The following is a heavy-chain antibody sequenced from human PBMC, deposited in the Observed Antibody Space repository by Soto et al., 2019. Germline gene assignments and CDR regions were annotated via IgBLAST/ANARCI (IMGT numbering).Heavy chain of an antibody. CDR1: GGSISSYY. J-gene: IGHJ2*01. V-gene: IGHV4-59*08. CDR2: IYYSGST. CDR3: ARFNCYFDL. Sequence: QVQLQESGPGLVKPSETLSLTCTVSGGSISSYYWSWIRQPPGKGLEWIGYIYYSGSTNYNPSLKSRVTISVDPSKNHFSLKLRSVTAADTPVYYCARFNCYFDLWGRGTLVTVSS.